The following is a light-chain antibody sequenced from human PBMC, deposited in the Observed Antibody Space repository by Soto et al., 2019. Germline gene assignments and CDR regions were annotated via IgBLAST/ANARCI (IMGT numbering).Light chain of an antibody. CDR1: SSNIGSNY. Sequence: QSVLTQPPSASGTPGQRVTISCSGSSSNIGSNYVYWYQQFPGTAPKLLIYRNNQRPSGVPDRFSGSKSGTSASLAISGLRSEDEADYYCAAWDDSLSGREVFGTGTKVTVL. J-gene: IGLJ1*01. V-gene: IGLV1-47*01. CDR2: RNN. CDR3: AAWDDSLSGREV.